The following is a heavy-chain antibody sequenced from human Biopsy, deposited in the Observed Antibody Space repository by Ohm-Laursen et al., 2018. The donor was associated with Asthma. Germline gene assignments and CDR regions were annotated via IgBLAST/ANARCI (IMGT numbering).Heavy chain of an antibody. V-gene: IGHV3-7*01. D-gene: IGHD3-16*01. J-gene: IGHJ1*01. CDR1: GFTFSDYC. CDR2: ITHDGSEK. CDR3: ARTFHIWGPDHAEDYQH. Sequence: SLRLSCAASGFTFSDYCMSWVRQAPGKGLEWVANITHDGSEKNHADSVKGRFTISRDNAKKSLYLQMNSLRAEDTAVYYCARTFHIWGPDHAEDYQHWGQGTLVTVSS.